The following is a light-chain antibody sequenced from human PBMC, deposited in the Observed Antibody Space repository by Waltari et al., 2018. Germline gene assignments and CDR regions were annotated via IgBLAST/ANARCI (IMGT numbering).Light chain of an antibody. CDR3: QSYDSSLSGGV. Sequence: QSVLTQPHSVSGAPGQRVTISCTGSSSNIGAGYDVHWYQQRPGTVPKLLIYGNSNRPSGVPDRFSGSKSGTSASLAITGLQAEDEADYYCQSYDSSLSGGVFGGGTKLTVL. J-gene: IGLJ2*01. V-gene: IGLV1-40*01. CDR1: SSNIGAGYD. CDR2: GNS.